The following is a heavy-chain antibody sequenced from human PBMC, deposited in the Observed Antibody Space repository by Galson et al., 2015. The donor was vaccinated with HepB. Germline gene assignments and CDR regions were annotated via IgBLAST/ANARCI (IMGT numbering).Heavy chain of an antibody. Sequence: SLRLSCAASGFTFTGYAVSWFRQTPGRGLEWVGFISTKGNGRATEYAASVKGRFTISRDDDKHNAYLQMNRLRNAATAVYYCSRVRWFYDFDIWGQGTMVTVSS. V-gene: IGHV3-49*03. CDR1: GFTFTGYA. CDR3: SRVRWFYDFDI. CDR2: ISTKGNGRAT. D-gene: IGHD3-10*01. J-gene: IGHJ3*02.